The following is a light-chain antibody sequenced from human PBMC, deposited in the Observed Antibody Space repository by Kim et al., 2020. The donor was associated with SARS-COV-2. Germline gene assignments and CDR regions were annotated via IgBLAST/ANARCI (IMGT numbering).Light chain of an antibody. CDR1: KLGDKY. CDR2: QDS. Sequence: SVSPGQTASITCAGGKLGDKYACWYQEKPGQSPVLVIYQDSERPSGIPERFSGSNSGNTATLAISGTQAMDEADYYCQAWDSSTWVFGGGTQLTVL. V-gene: IGLV3-1*01. J-gene: IGLJ3*02. CDR3: QAWDSSTWV.